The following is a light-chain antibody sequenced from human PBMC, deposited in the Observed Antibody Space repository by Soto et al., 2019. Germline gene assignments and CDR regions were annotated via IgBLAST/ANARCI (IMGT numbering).Light chain of an antibody. J-gene: IGKJ1*01. CDR3: QQYYSTPWT. CDR2: WAS. CDR1: QSVLYSSNNMNY. Sequence: VVLTQSPDSLAVSLGERATIICKSSQSVLYSSNNMNYLAWYQQKAGQPPKLLIYWASTRESGVPDRFGGSGSGTEFTLTINSLQAEDVAVYYCQQYYSTPWTFGQGTKVDIK. V-gene: IGKV4-1*01.